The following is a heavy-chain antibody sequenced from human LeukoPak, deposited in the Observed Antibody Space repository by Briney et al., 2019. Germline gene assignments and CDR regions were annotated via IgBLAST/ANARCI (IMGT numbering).Heavy chain of an antibody. Sequence: PSETLSLTCAVYGGSFRGYYWSWIRQPPGKGLEGVGGINHSGSTNYNPSLKSRVTISVDTSKNQFSLKLSSVTAADTAVYYCARGRIFSVGGWFNRGDYFDYWGQGTLVTVSS. D-gene: IGHD6-19*01. CDR1: GGSFRGYY. CDR3: ARGRIFSVGGWFNRGDYFDY. J-gene: IGHJ4*02. V-gene: IGHV4-34*01. CDR2: INHSGST.